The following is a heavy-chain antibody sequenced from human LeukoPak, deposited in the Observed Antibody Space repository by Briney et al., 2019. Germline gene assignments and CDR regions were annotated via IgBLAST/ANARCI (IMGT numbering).Heavy chain of an antibody. CDR1: GYTFTDHH. Sequence: ASVKDSCKATGYTFTDHHVHRVRQAPGQGLDWIGRIHPKSGDTDHAHKFQGRATRSRNTSITTANMALTSLISDGAAVYFCASHYGPGPVWGQGTLVTVS. V-gene: IGHV1-2*06. J-gene: IGHJ4*02. D-gene: IGHD3-10*01. CDR2: IHPKSGDT. CDR3: ASHYGPGPV.